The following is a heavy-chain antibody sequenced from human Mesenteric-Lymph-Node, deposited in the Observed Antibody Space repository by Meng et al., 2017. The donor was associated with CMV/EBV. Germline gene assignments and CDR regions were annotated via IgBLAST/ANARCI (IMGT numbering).Heavy chain of an antibody. J-gene: IGHJ6*02. CDR3: AKERGATSYYGMDV. V-gene: IGHV3-23*01. D-gene: IGHD3-16*01. CDR1: GFTFNNYA. Sequence: GGSLRLSCSGSGFTFNNYAMSWVRQGPGKGLQWVATISDTGGSTFYADSVKGRFTISRDKPKNTLYLQMNSLRVEDTALYYCAKERGATSYYGMDVWGQGATVTVSS. CDR2: ISDTGGST.